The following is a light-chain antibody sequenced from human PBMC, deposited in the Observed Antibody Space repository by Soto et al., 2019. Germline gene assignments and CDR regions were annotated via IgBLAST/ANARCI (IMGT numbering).Light chain of an antibody. J-gene: IGKJ2*01. CDR1: QGISSW. CDR3: QQADSFPYT. V-gene: IGKV1-12*01. CDR2: ATS. Sequence: DIQMTQSPSAVSASVGERVTITCRASQGISSWLAWYQQKSGKAPKLLIYATSNLQSGVPSRFSGSGSGTDFTLTISSLPPEDFATYYCQQADSFPYTFGQGTKLEIK.